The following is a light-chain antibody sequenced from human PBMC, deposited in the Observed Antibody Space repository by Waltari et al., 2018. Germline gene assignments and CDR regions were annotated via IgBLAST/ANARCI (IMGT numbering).Light chain of an antibody. Sequence: EIALTQSPGSLSLSPGVRVTLSCRASQSVSRFLSWYQQKPGKAPRLLIYGASTRATGIPYRFSGSGSGTDFSLTISRLEPEDFAVYYCQKYDLLPATFGQGTKVEIK. V-gene: IGKV3-20*01. CDR1: QSVSRF. CDR2: GAS. CDR3: QKYDLLPAT. J-gene: IGKJ1*01.